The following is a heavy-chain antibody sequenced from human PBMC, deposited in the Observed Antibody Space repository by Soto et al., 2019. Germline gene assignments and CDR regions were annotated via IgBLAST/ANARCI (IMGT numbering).Heavy chain of an antibody. Sequence: QVQLVQSGAEVKKPGASVKVSCKASGYTFTSYGISWVRQAPGQGLEWMGWISAYNGNTNYAQKLQGRVTMTTDTSTSPGYMELRSLGSDDTAVYYGARDKALPPRSSGYFRYWGQGTLVTVSS. J-gene: IGHJ4*02. D-gene: IGHD3-22*01. CDR2: ISAYNGNT. CDR3: ARDKALPPRSSGYFRY. V-gene: IGHV1-18*01. CDR1: GYTFTSYG.